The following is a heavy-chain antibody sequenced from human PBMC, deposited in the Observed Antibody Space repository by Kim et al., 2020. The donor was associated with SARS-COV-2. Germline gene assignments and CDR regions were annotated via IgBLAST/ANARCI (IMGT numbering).Heavy chain of an antibody. J-gene: IGHJ6*02. Sequence: SETLSLTCTVSGGSISSYYWSWIRQPPGKGLEWIGYIYYSGSTNYNPSLKSRVTISVDTSKNQFSLELSSVTAADTAVYYCARCLAGPDYGGGDCYYGMDVWGQGTTVTVSS. CDR1: GGSISSYY. D-gene: IGHD4-17*01. V-gene: IGHV4-59*13. CDR2: IYYSGST. CDR3: ARCLAGPDYGGGDCYYGMDV.